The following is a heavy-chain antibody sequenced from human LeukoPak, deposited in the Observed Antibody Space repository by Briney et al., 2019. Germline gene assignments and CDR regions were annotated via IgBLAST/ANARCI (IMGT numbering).Heavy chain of an antibody. Sequence: GGSLRLSCAASGFTFSSYAMNWVRQAPGKGLEWVAGISSGDRTFHADSVKGRFTISRDNSKNTLYLQMNSLRAEDTAVYYCAKHPVEMATIRLLDYWGQGTLVTVSS. D-gene: IGHD5-24*01. J-gene: IGHJ4*02. CDR1: GFTFSSYA. CDR2: ISSGDRT. V-gene: IGHV3-23*01. CDR3: AKHPVEMATIRLLDY.